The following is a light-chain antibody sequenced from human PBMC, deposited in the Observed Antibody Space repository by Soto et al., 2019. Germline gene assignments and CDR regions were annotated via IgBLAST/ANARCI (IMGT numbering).Light chain of an antibody. CDR1: QSVGSSC. CDR3: QQYGTSPLT. Sequence: EIVLTQSPGTLSLSPGERATLSCRASQSVGSSCLAWYQHKPGQAPRLLIHGGSSRATGVPDRFSGSGSGTDFTLTISRLEPEDFSVYYCQQYGTSPLTFGQGTRLDIE. CDR2: GGS. V-gene: IGKV3-20*01. J-gene: IGKJ5*01.